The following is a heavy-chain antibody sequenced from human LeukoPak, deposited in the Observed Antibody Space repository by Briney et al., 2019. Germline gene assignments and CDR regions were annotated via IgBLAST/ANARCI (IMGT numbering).Heavy chain of an antibody. Sequence: ASVKVSCKASGYTFTSHGISWVRQAPGQGLEWMGWISAYNGNTNYAQKLQGRVTMTTDTSTSTAYMELRSLRSDDTAVYYCAGAYRSTMVRGAKSYFDYWGQGTLVTVSS. CDR3: AGAYRSTMVRGAKSYFDY. J-gene: IGHJ4*02. CDR1: GYTFTSHG. CDR2: ISAYNGNT. D-gene: IGHD3-10*01. V-gene: IGHV1-18*04.